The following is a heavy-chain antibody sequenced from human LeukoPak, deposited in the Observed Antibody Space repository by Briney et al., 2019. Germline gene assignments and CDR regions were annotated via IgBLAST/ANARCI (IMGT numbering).Heavy chain of an antibody. CDR3: ARVDYGDHYYYGMDV. J-gene: IGHJ6*04. CDR2: IYYSGST. V-gene: IGHV4-59*01. D-gene: IGHD4-17*01. CDR1: GGSISSYY. Sequence: SETLSLTCTVSGGSISSYYWSWIRQPPGKGLEWIGYIYYSGSTNYNPSLKSRVTISVDTSKNQFSLKLSSVTAADTAVYYCARVDYGDHYYYGMDVWGKGTTVTVSS.